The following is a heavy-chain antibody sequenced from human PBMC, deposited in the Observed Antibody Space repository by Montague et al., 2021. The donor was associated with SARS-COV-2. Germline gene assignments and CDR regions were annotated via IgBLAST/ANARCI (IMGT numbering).Heavy chain of an antibody. J-gene: IGHJ3*02. V-gene: IGHV2-5*02. Sequence: PALVKPTQTLTLTCAFSGFSPSTSGVGVGWIRQPPGKALEWLALVYWDDDKRYSPSLKSRLTITKDTSKNQVVLTMTNMDPVDTATYYCAHRRGLLLSDAFDIWGQGTMVTVSS. CDR2: VYWDDDK. CDR1: GFSPSTSGVG. CDR3: AHRRGLLLSDAFDI. D-gene: IGHD1-26*01.